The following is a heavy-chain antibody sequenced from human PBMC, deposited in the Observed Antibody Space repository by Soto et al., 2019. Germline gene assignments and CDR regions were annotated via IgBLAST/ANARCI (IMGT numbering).Heavy chain of an antibody. Sequence: QVQLVQSGAEVKKPGASVKVSCKASGYTFTSYAISWVRQAPGQGLEWRGWISAYNGNTNYAQKLQGRVTMTRDTSTSTDYMELRSLRSDDTAVYYCARHGGYSYEDYFDYWGQGTLVTVSS. D-gene: IGHD5-18*01. CDR1: GYTFTSYA. CDR3: ARHGGYSYEDYFDY. CDR2: ISAYNGNT. J-gene: IGHJ4*02. V-gene: IGHV1-18*01.